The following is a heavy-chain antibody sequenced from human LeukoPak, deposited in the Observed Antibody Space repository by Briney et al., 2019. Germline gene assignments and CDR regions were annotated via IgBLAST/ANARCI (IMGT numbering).Heavy chain of an antibody. CDR1: GFTFSSYS. CDR2: VSSSSSYI. CDR3: ATEFGYCSGGSCYSFGYYFDY. D-gene: IGHD2-15*01. V-gene: IGHV3-21*01. Sequence: GGSLRLSCAASGFTFSSYSMNWVRQAPGKGLDWVSSVSSSSSYIYYADSVKGRFTISRDNAKNSLYLQMNSLRAEDTAVYYCATEFGYCSGGSCYSFGYYFDYWGQGTLVTVSS. J-gene: IGHJ4*02.